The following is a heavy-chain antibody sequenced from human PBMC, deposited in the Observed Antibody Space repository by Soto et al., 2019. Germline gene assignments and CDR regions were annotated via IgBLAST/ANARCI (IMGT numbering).Heavy chain of an antibody. CDR2: IVVGSGNT. CDR3: AADATDSRTFDI. CDR1: GFTFTSSA. D-gene: IGHD1-1*01. V-gene: IGHV1-58*01. J-gene: IGHJ3*02. Sequence: QMQLVQSGPEVKKPGTSVKVSCKASGFTFTSSAVQWVLQARGQRLEWIGWIVVGSGNTNYAQKFQERVTITRDMSTSTAYMELSSLRSEDTAVYYCAADATDSRTFDIWGQGTMVTVSS.